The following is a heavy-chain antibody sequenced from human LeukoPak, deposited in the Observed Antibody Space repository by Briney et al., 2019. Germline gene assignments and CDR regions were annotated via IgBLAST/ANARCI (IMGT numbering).Heavy chain of an antibody. CDR3: ARMSAVAGGLDY. J-gene: IGHJ4*02. Sequence: GGSLRLSCVVSGFTFSSYAMSWVRQAPGKGLEWVSGISGSGGSTYYADSVKGRFTISRDNTKNTLYLQMNSLRAEDTAVYYCARMSAVAGGLDYWGQGTLVTVSS. CDR2: ISGSGGST. D-gene: IGHD6-19*01. V-gene: IGHV3-23*01. CDR1: GFTFSSYA.